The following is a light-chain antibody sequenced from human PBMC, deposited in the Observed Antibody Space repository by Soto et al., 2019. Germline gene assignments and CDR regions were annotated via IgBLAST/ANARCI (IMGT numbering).Light chain of an antibody. J-gene: IGKJ4*01. V-gene: IGKV1-39*01. CDR3: QQSYTTPLT. CDR1: QSISSY. CDR2: DAT. Sequence: EIQMTQTPSSLSASVGDRVTITCRASQSISSYLNWYQQRPGKAPNLLIYDATRLHSGVPPRFSGSGYGTDFTLTITSLQPEDLATYYCQQSYTTPLTFGGGTKVDI.